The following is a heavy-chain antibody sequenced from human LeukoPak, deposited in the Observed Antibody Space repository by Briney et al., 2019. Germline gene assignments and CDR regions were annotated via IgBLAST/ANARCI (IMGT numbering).Heavy chain of an antibody. V-gene: IGHV1-2*06. D-gene: IGHD6-6*01. CDR3: ASDPSSSDNFFDF. CDR2: INLNSGAT. CDR1: GFTFRAYY. Sequence: ASVKVSSKAFGFTFRAYYIHWVRQAPGQELDYMGRINLNSGATFYVQKLQGRVTMTRDTSISTAYMDLSRLTSDDTAVYFCASDPSSSDNFFDFWGQGTLVTVSS. J-gene: IGHJ4*02.